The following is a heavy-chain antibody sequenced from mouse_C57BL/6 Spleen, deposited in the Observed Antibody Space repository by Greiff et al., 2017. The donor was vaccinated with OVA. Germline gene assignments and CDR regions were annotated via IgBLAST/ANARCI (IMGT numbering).Heavy chain of an antibody. CDR2: INPNNGGT. CDR3: ARHGYYEGLAY. CDR1: GYTFTDYY. V-gene: IGHV1-26*01. J-gene: IGHJ3*01. Sequence: VQLQQSGPELVKPGASVKISCKASGYTFTDYYMNWVKQSHGKSLEWIGDINPNNGGTSYNQKFKGKATLTVDKSSSTAYMELRSLTSEDSAVYYCARHGYYEGLAYWGQGTLVTVSA. D-gene: IGHD2-3*01.